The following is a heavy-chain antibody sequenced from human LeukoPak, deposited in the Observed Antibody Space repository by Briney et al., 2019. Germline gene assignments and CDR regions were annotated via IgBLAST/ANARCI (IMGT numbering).Heavy chain of an antibody. CDR1: GGSISSYY. J-gene: IGHJ6*02. CDR2: IYYSGST. CDR3: ARGSGYSGYDYYYGMDV. D-gene: IGHD5-12*01. Sequence: SETLSLTCTVSGGSISSYYWSWIRQPPGKGLEWIGCIYYSGSTNYNPSLKSRVTISVDTSKNQFSLKLSSVTAADTAVYYCARGSGYSGYDYYYGMDVWGQGTTVTVSS. V-gene: IGHV4-59*01.